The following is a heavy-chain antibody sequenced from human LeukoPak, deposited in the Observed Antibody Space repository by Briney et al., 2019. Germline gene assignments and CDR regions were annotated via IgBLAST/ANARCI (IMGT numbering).Heavy chain of an antibody. CDR3: ARSPVLDRNDWSFAD. V-gene: IGHV3-53*01. J-gene: IGHJ4*02. Sequence: PGGSLRLSCAASGFTVSRNYMSWVRQAPGKGLEWVSVSYSGRDTYYPDSVKGRFTVSRDNPKNTVYLQMNSLRAEDTAVYFCARSPVLDRNDWSFADWGQGTLVTVSS. CDR1: GFTVSRNY. CDR2: SYSGRDT. D-gene: IGHD1-1*01.